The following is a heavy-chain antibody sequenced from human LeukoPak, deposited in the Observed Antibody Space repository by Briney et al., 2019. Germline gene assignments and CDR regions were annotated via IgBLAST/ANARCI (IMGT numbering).Heavy chain of an antibody. J-gene: IGHJ4*02. CDR1: GGSFSGYY. CDR3: ARPDYYDSSGYYDY. V-gene: IGHV4-34*01. CDR2: INHSGST. Sequence: ETSETLSLTCAVYGGSFSGYYWSWIRQPPGKGLEWIGEINHSGSTNYNPSLKSRVTISVDTSKNQFSLKLSSVTAAGTAVYYCARPDYYDSSGYYDYWGQGTLVTVSS. D-gene: IGHD3-22*01.